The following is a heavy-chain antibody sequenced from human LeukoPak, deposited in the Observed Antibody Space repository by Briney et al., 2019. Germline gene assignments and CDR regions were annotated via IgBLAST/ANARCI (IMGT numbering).Heavy chain of an antibody. Sequence: ASVKVSCKTSGYNFIDYYIHWVRQAPGQGLEWAGRIDPVSGGTHYAQKFQVRVTMTRDTSISTVYMEMSGLKSDDTALYYCARAAGSYTTSRFHYWGQGTLVTVSS. CDR2: IDPVSGGT. J-gene: IGHJ4*02. CDR1: GYNFIDYY. V-gene: IGHV1-2*02. D-gene: IGHD2-2*01. CDR3: ARAAGSYTTSRFHY.